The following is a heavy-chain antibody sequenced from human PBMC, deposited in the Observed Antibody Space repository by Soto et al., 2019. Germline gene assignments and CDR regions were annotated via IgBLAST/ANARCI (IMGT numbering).Heavy chain of an antibody. V-gene: IGHV3-23*01. CDR3: AKDSEAGWSGYPYYYGMDV. CDR1: GFTFSSYA. CDR2: ISGSGGST. J-gene: IGHJ6*02. D-gene: IGHD3-3*01. Sequence: GGSLRLSCAASGFTFSSYAMSWVRQAPGKGLEWVSAISGSGGSTYYADSVKGRFTISRDNSKNTLYLQMNSLRAEDTAVYYCAKDSEAGWSGYPYYYGMDVWGQGTTVTVSS.